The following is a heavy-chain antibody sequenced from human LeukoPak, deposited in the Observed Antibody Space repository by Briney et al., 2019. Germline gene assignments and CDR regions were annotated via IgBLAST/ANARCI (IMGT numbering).Heavy chain of an antibody. CDR1: GGSISSSSDC. Sequence: SETLSLTCTVSGGSISSSSDCWGWIRQPPGKGLEWIGSIYYSGSTYYNPSLKSRVTISVDTSKNQFSLKLSSVTAADTALYYCARRRKYYYDSSGYFPWGQGTLVTVSS. V-gene: IGHV4-39*01. D-gene: IGHD3-22*01. CDR3: ARRRKYYYDSSGYFP. J-gene: IGHJ5*02. CDR2: IYYSGST.